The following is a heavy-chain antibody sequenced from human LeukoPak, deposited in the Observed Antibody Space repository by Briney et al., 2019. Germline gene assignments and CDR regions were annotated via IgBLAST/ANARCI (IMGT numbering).Heavy chain of an antibody. D-gene: IGHD3-16*02. CDR1: GFTFSSYS. V-gene: IGHV3-66*01. Sequence: GGSLRLSCAASGFTFSSYSMNWVRQAPGKGLEWVSVIYSGGSTYYADSVKGRFTISRDNSKNTLYLQMNSLRAEDTAVYYCAREDYVWGSYRSSGSDWGQGTLVTVSS. J-gene: IGHJ4*02. CDR2: IYSGGST. CDR3: AREDYVWGSYRSSGSD.